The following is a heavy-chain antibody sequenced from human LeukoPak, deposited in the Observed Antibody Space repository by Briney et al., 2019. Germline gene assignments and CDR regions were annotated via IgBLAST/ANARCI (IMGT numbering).Heavy chain of an antibody. D-gene: IGHD5-18*01. Sequence: SETLSLTCAVSGGSISSGGYSWSWIRQPPGKGLEWIGYIYYSGSTYYNPSLKSRVTISVDTSKNQFSLKLSSVTAADTAVYYCARDHHLGVEGYSYGYDYYYYYMDVWGKGTTVTVSS. CDR1: GGSISSGGYS. CDR2: IYYSGST. V-gene: IGHV4-30-4*07. CDR3: ARDHHLGVEGYSYGYDYYYYYMDV. J-gene: IGHJ6*03.